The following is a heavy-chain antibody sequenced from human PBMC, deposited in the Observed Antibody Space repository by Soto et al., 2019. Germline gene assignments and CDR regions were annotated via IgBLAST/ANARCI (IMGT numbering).Heavy chain of an antibody. CDR3: ARDLSGGNYYYHGLDV. D-gene: IGHD1-26*01. Sequence: EVQLVESGGGLVKPGGSLRLSCAVSGFTFSDFDMSWVRQAPGKGLAWVSSITSNSVYVYYADSLKGRFTISRDNAKSSLYLKMNSLRADDTAVYYCARDLSGGNYYYHGLDVWGQGTTVTVSS. CDR2: ITSNSVYV. CDR1: GFTFSDFD. J-gene: IGHJ6*02. V-gene: IGHV3-21*01.